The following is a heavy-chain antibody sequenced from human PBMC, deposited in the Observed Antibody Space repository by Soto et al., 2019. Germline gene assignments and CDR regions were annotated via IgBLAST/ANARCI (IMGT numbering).Heavy chain of an antibody. Sequence: SETLSLTCTVSGGSISSYYWSWIRQPPGKGLEWIGYIYYSGSTNYNPSLKSRVTISVDTSKNQFSLKLSSVTAADTAVYYCARGFLGYCSSTSCYSVYYYYYMDVWGKGTTVTASS. CDR3: ARGFLGYCSSTSCYSVYYYYYMDV. CDR1: GGSISSYY. D-gene: IGHD2-2*01. V-gene: IGHV4-59*08. CDR2: IYYSGST. J-gene: IGHJ6*03.